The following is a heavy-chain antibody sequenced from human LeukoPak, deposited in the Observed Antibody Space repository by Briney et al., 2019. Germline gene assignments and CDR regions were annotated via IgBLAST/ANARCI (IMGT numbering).Heavy chain of an antibody. CDR2: ISSSSSTI. D-gene: IGHD2-15*01. CDR1: GFTFSSYS. V-gene: IGHV3-48*04. J-gene: IGHJ4*02. Sequence: PGGSLRLSCAASGFTFSSYSMNWVRQAPGKGLEWVSYISSSSSTIYYADSVKGRFTISRDNAKNSLYLQMNSLRAEDTAVYYCAKGQDIVVASAGDFDYWGQGTLVTVSS. CDR3: AKGQDIVVASAGDFDY.